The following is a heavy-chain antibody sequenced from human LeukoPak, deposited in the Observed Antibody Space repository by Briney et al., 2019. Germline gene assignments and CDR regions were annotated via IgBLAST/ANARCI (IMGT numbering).Heavy chain of an antibody. J-gene: IGHJ4*02. Sequence: ASVKVSCKASGYTFTSYYMHWVRQAPGQGLEWMGIINPSGGSTSYAQKFQGRVTMTRDTSTSTVYMELSSLRSEDTAVYYCARTLWIVRGYCSSTSCYDSYFDYWGQGTLVTVSS. CDR1: GYTFTSYY. CDR2: INPSGGST. V-gene: IGHV1-46*01. CDR3: ARTLWIVRGYCSSTSCYDSYFDY. D-gene: IGHD2-2*01.